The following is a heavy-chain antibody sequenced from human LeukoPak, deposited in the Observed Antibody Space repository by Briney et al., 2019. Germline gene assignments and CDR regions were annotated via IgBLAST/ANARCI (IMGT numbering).Heavy chain of an antibody. CDR3: ERSPMYYYDSSGYYYDY. J-gene: IGHJ4*02. Sequence: GESLKISGTGSGYSFTSYWIGWVRQMPGKGLEWMGIIYPGDSDTRYSPSFQGQVTISADKSISTAYLQWSSLKASDTAMYYCERSPMYYYDSSGYYYDYWGQGTLVTVSS. D-gene: IGHD3-22*01. V-gene: IGHV5-51*01. CDR1: GYSFTSYW. CDR2: IYPGDSDT.